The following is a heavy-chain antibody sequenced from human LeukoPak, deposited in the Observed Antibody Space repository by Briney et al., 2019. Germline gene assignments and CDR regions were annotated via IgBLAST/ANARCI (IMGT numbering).Heavy chain of an antibody. V-gene: IGHV1-69*13. Sequence: ASVKVSCKASGGTFSSYAISWVRQAPGQGLEWMGGIIPIFGTANYAQKFQGRVTITADESTSTAYMELTSLRSADTAVYYCARDGLYCTNGVCSSDIWGQGTLVTVS. J-gene: IGHJ3*02. CDR2: IIPIFGTA. CDR3: ARDGLYCTNGVCSSDI. D-gene: IGHD2-8*01. CDR1: GGTFSSYA.